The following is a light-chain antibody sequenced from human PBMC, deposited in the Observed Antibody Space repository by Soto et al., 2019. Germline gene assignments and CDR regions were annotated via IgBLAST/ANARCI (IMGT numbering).Light chain of an antibody. CDR1: QSVSSNY. J-gene: IGKJ1*01. V-gene: IGKV3-20*01. Sequence: EXVLTQSPGPLSLSTGERATLSCRASQSVSSNYLAWYQQKPGQAPRPLIYGASSRATGIPDRFSGSGAGTDFTLTISRLEPEDFAVYYCQQYGSSPWTFGQGTKV. CDR2: GAS. CDR3: QQYGSSPWT.